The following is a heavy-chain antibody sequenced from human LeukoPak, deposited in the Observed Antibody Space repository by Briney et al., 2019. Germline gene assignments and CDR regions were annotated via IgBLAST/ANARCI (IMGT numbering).Heavy chain of an antibody. Sequence: GGSLRLSCAASGFTFDDYGMSWVRQAPGKGLEWVSGINWNGGSTGYADSVKGRFTISRDNAKNSLYLQMNSLRAEDTALYYCARDHSMEYGNWFDPWGQGTLVTVSS. D-gene: IGHD2/OR15-2a*01. CDR2: INWNGGST. J-gene: IGHJ5*02. CDR3: ARDHSMEYGNWFDP. V-gene: IGHV3-20*04. CDR1: GFTFDDYG.